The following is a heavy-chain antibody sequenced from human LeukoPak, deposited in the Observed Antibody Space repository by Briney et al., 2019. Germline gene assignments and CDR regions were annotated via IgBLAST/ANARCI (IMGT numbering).Heavy chain of an antibody. CDR2: ISFDEILK. D-gene: IGHD2/OR15-2a*01. V-gene: IGHV3-30*18. CDR1: GFTFSSPG. CDR3: AKDLSQKYTFDY. Sequence: GSSLRIPSAAPGFTFSSPGMHCVRQAPGMGLVREAMISFDEILKYYADNVKVRFTISRDNSKNTLYLQMNSLRTEDTAVYYCAKDLSQKYTFDYWGQGNLVTVSS. J-gene: IGHJ4*02.